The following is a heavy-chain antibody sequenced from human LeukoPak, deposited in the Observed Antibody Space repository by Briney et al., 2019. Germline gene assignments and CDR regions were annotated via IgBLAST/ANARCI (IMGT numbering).Heavy chain of an antibody. CDR3: ARVPYSSSCWFDP. J-gene: IGHJ5*02. V-gene: IGHV4-59*01. Sequence: SETLSLTCTVSGGSISSYYWSWIRQPPGKGLEWIGYIYYSGSTNYNPSLKSRVTISVDTSKNQFSLKLSSVTAADTAVYYCARVPYSSSCWFDPWGQGTLVTVSS. D-gene: IGHD6-13*01. CDR1: GGSISSYY. CDR2: IYYSGST.